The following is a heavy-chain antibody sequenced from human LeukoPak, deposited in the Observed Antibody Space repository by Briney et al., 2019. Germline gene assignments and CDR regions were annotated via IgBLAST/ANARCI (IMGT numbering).Heavy chain of an antibody. Sequence: ASVKVSCKASGYTFTSYDINWMRQATGQGLEWMGWMNPNSGDTGYAQNFQGRLNMTRNTSKSTAYMELSSLRSEDTAVYYCARARGYNYGYVDYWGQGTLVTVSS. CDR3: ARARGYNYGYVDY. CDR2: MNPNSGDT. D-gene: IGHD5-18*01. J-gene: IGHJ4*02. CDR1: GYTFTSYD. V-gene: IGHV1-8*01.